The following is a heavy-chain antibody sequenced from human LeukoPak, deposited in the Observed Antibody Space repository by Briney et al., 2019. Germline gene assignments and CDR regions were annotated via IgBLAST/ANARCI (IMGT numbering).Heavy chain of an antibody. CDR1: GFSFSDYY. J-gene: IGHJ3*01. CDR3: AREGTGTD. V-gene: IGHV3-11*04. D-gene: IGHD3-10*01. CDR2: ITPSGTTK. Sequence: GGSLRLSCAASGFSFSDYYMSWIRQAPGKGLEWVAYITPSGTTKTYADSVEGRFFISRDNAQSSVTLDMNSLRVEDTGVYYCAREGTGTDWGQGTLVTVSS.